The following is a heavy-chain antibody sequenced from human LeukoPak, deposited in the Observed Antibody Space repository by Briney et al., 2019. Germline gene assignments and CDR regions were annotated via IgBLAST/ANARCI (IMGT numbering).Heavy chain of an antibody. CDR2: IIPAFGTP. CDR1: RDIFSSYT. J-gene: IGHJ4*02. V-gene: IGHV1-69*01. Sequence: GASVKVSGKAPRDIFSSYTLTWVRQAPGQGLEWMVGIIPAFGTPHYAQKFRGRLTMTLDESTSTAYMELSSLRSEDTAVYYCASIALAGADFDSWGQGTLVVVSS. CDR3: ASIALAGADFDS. D-gene: IGHD6-19*01.